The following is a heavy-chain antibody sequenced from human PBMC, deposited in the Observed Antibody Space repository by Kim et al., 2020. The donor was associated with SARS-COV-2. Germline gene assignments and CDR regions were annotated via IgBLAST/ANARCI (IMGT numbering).Heavy chain of an antibody. CDR2: INPSGGST. D-gene: IGHD2-2*01. CDR1: GYTFTSYY. J-gene: IGHJ4*02. CDR3: ARDPSPDCSSTSSYHFDY. V-gene: IGHV1-46*01. Sequence: ASVKVSCKASGYTFTSYYMHWVRQAPGQGLEWMGIINPSGGSTSYAQKFQGRVTMTRDTSTSTVYMELSSLRSEDTAVYYCARDPSPDCSSTSSYHFDYWGQGTLVTVSS.